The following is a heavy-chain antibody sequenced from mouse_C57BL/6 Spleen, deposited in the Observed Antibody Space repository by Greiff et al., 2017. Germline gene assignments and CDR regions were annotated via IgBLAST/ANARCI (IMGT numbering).Heavy chain of an antibody. CDR1: GYTFTSYW. V-gene: IGHV1-53*01. J-gene: IGHJ4*01. Sequence: QVQLKQPGPELVKPGASVKLSCKASGYTFTSYWMHWVKQRPGQGLAWIGNINPSTGGTNYNEKFKSKATLTVDKSSSTAYMQLSSLTSEDSAVYYCAIYFPYAMDYWGQGTSVTVSS. CDR3: AIYFPYAMDY. CDR2: INPSTGGT.